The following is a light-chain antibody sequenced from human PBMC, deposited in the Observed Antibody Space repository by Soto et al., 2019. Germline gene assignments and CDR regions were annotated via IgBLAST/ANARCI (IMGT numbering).Light chain of an antibody. J-gene: IGLJ3*02. CDR1: SSDVGGYNY. V-gene: IGLV2-14*01. CDR2: EVS. CDR3: SSYTSSNTWV. Sequence: QYALTQPASVSGSPGQSITISCTGTSSDVGGYNYVSWYQQHPGKAPKVMIYEVSNRPSGVSNRFSGSKSGNTASLTISGLQAEDEADYYCSSYTSSNTWVFGGGTKVTVL.